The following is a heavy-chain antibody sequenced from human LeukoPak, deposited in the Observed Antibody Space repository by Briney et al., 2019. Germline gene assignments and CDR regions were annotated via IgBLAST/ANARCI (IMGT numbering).Heavy chain of an antibody. CDR2: IIPIFGTA. V-gene: IGHV1-69*05. D-gene: IGHD2-2*01. CDR3: ARSFLCSSTSCDYYYYYYMDV. J-gene: IGHJ6*03. Sequence: SVKVSCKASGGTFSSYAISWVRQAPGQGLEWMGGIIPIFGTANYAQKFQGRVTITTDESTSTAYMELSSLRSEDTAAYYCARSFLCSSTSCDYYYYYYMDVWGKGTTVTVSS. CDR1: GGTFSSYA.